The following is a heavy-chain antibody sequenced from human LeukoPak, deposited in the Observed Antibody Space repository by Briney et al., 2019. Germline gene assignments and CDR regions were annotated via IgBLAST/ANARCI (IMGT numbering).Heavy chain of an antibody. D-gene: IGHD5-18*01. V-gene: IGHV4-38-2*02. J-gene: IGHJ3*02. CDR3: ASVTAMVPRDAFDI. CDR2: IYHSGST. CDR1: GYSISSGYY. Sequence: SETLSLTCTVSGYSISSGYYWGWIRQPPGTGLEWIGSIYHSGSTYYNPSLKSRVTISVDTSKNQFSLKLSSVTAADTAVYYCASVTAMVPRDAFDIWGQGTMVTVSS.